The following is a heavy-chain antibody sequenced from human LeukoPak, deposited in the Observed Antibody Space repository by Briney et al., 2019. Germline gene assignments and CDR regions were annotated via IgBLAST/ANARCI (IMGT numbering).Heavy chain of an antibody. CDR3: AKGDYYDLDY. D-gene: IGHD3-22*01. CDR2: ITSGVGIT. CDR1: GFTVSNSY. J-gene: IGHJ4*02. Sequence: GGSLRLSCAASGFTVSNSYMNWVRQAPGKGLEWVSIITSGVGITYYADSVKGRFTISRDNSKNTLYLQMNSLRAEDTAVYYCAKGDYYDLDYWGQGTLVTVSS. V-gene: IGHV3-23*01.